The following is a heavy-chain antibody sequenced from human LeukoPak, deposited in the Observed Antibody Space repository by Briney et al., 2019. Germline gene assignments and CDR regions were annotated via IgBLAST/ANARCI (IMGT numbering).Heavy chain of an antibody. Sequence: GGSLRLSCAASGFSFSSYNMNWVRQASGKGLEWVSSISSSSTYIYYADSVKGRFTISRDNAKNSLYLQMNRLRAEDTAVYYCASHILLCPHWGQGTLVTVPS. CDR1: GFSFSSYN. CDR3: ASHILLCPH. D-gene: IGHD3-10*01. CDR2: ISSSSTYI. V-gene: IGHV3-21*01. J-gene: IGHJ4*02.